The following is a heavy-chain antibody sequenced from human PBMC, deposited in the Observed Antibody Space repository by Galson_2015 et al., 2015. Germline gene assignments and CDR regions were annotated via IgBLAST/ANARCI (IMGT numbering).Heavy chain of an antibody. J-gene: IGHJ4*02. V-gene: IGHV3-33*06. D-gene: IGHD2-15*01. CDR3: AKVLFSGGYQIFDF. CDR1: GFTFSSYG. CDR2: TWYDGTNK. Sequence: SLRLSCAASGFTFSSYGMHWVRQAPGKGLEWVAVTWYDGTNKYYADSVKGRFTISRDNSKNTLYLQMISLRGEDTAVYSCAKVLFSGGYQIFDFWGQGALVTVSS.